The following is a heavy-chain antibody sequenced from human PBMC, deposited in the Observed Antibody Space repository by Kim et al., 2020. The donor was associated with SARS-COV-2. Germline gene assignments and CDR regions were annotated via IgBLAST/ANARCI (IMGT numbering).Heavy chain of an antibody. J-gene: IGHJ4*02. CDR2: ISDTGVDK. CDR3: AKRLGRPTPNFDY. V-gene: IGHV3-23*01. CDR1: GFTFSDYG. Sequence: GGSLRLSCAASGFTFSDYGMSWVRQAPGQGLEWVSAISDTGVDKNYANSVRGRFTISRDNSKNTLFPQMNSLRDDDTAVYYCAKRLGRPTPNFDYWGQGTLVTVS. D-gene: IGHD1-1*01.